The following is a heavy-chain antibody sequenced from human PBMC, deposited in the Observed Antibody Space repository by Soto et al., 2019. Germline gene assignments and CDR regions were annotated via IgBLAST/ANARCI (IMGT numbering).Heavy chain of an antibody. Sequence: QLLESGGGLVKPGGSLRLSCSASGFTFNKYAMSWDRQAPGKGLEWVSSISSNGMTTDYADSVKGRFTISRDNSMNTLSLQMDSLRGDDTAFYFCAKDKYTDAVRRVWFFDVWGRGTLVSVSS. V-gene: IGHV3-23*01. J-gene: IGHJ2*01. CDR2: ISSNGMTT. CDR1: GFTFNKYA. CDR3: AKDKYTDAVRRVWFFDV. D-gene: IGHD1-1*01.